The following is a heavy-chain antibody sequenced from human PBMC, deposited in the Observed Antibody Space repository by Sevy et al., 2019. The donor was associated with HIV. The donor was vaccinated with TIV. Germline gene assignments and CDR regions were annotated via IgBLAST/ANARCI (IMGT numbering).Heavy chain of an antibody. D-gene: IGHD3-22*01. V-gene: IGHV1-24*01. J-gene: IGHJ4*02. CDR2: FDPEDDET. CDR1: GYTLTELS. CDR3: ATTKDYYDTSGYPFDS. Sequence: ASVKVSCKVSGYTLTELSMHWVRQVPGKGLEWMGSFDPEDDETIYAQKFQGRVTMTEDTSTDTAYMELSSLRSEDTAVYYCATTKDYYDTSGYPFDSWGQGTLVTVSS.